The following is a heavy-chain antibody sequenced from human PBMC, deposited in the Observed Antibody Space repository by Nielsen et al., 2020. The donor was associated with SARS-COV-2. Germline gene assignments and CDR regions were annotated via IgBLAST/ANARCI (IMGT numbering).Heavy chain of an antibody. V-gene: IGHV4-39*07. J-gene: IGHJ6*03. Sequence: SETLSLTCTVSGGSISSSSYYWGWIRQPPGKGLEWIGSIYYSGSTYYNPSLKSRVTISVDTSKNQFSLKLSSVTAADTAVYYCARGHGYTLGYYYYYMDVWGKGTTVTVSS. CDR1: GGSISSSSYY. CDR3: ARGHGYTLGYYYYYMDV. CDR2: IYYSGST. D-gene: IGHD5-24*01.